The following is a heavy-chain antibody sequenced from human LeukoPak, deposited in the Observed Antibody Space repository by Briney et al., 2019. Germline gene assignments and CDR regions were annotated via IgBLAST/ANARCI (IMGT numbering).Heavy chain of an antibody. Sequence: GESLKISCKGSGYSFTSYWISWVRPMPGEGLEWMGRIDPSDSYTNYSPSFQGHVTISADKSISTAYLQWSSLKASDTAMYYCARGAGPGAARLNWGQGTLVTVSS. CDR2: IDPSDSYT. CDR1: GYSFTSYW. D-gene: IGHD6-6*01. V-gene: IGHV5-10-1*01. J-gene: IGHJ4*02. CDR3: ARGAGPGAARLN.